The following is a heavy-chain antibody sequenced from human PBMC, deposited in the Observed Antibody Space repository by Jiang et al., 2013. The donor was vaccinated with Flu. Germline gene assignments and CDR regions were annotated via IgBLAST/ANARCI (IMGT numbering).Heavy chain of an antibody. CDR2: TYYRSKWYN. Sequence: TSQTLSLTCAISGDSVSSNSAAWNWIRQSPSRGLEWLGRTYYRSKWYNDYAVSVKSRITINPDTSKNQFSLQLNSVTPEDTAVYYCARDEGDRGIWPYFDYWGQGTLVTGLL. CDR3: ARDEGDRGIWPYFDY. V-gene: IGHV6-1*01. CDR1: GDSVSSNSAA. D-gene: IGHD1-26*01. J-gene: IGHJ4*02.